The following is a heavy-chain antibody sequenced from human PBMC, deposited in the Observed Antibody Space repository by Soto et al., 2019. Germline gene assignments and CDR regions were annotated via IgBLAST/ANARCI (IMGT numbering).Heavy chain of an antibody. Sequence: QVQLVQSGAEVKKPGASVKVSCKASGYTFTSYGISWVRQAPGQGLEWMGWISAYNGNTNYAQKLQGRVTMTTDTTXSXXDMELRSLRSAGTAVYYCASSDYYESSGYQAGLAYWGHGTLVTVAS. D-gene: IGHD3-22*01. V-gene: IGHV1-18*01. J-gene: IGHJ4*01. CDR2: ISAYNGNT. CDR1: GYTFTSYG. CDR3: ASSDYYESSGYQAGLAY.